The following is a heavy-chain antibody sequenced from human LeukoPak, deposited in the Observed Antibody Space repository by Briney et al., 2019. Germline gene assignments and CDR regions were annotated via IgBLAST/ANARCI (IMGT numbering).Heavy chain of an antibody. CDR2: IYPGDSAT. CDR1: GYSFTSYW. Sequence: GESLKISCMGSGYSFTSYWIGWGRQMPGKGLEWMGIIYPGDSATRYSPSFQGQVTISADKSISTAYLQWSSLKASDTAMYSFARLDPLTYYFDFWGQGTLVTVSS. J-gene: IGHJ4*02. V-gene: IGHV5-51*01. CDR3: ARLDPLTYYFDF. D-gene: IGHD2-2*03.